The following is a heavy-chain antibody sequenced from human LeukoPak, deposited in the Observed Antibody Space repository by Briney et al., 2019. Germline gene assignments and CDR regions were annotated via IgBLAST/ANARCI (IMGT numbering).Heavy chain of an antibody. CDR1: GGSISSYY. Sequence: SETLSLTCTVSGGSISSYYWSWIRQPPGKGLEWIGYIYYSGSTNYNPSLKSRVTISVDTSKNQFSLKLSSVTAADTAAYYCARSGGSSSWYFDYWGQGTLVTVSS. V-gene: IGHV4-59*01. CDR3: ARSGGSSSWYFDY. CDR2: IYYSGST. J-gene: IGHJ4*02. D-gene: IGHD6-13*01.